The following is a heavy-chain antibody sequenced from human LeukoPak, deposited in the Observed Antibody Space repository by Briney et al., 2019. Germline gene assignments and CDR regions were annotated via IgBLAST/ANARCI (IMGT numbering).Heavy chain of an antibody. CDR3: AAYCSSTSCYSRGFDY. Sequence: ASVKVSCKASGGTFSSYGISWVRQAPGQGLEWMGWISACNGNTNYAQKLQGRVTMTTDTSTSTAYMELRSLRSDDTAVYYCAAYCSSTSCYSRGFDYWGQGTLVTVSS. D-gene: IGHD2-2*01. CDR1: GGTFSSYG. J-gene: IGHJ4*02. V-gene: IGHV1-18*01. CDR2: ISACNGNT.